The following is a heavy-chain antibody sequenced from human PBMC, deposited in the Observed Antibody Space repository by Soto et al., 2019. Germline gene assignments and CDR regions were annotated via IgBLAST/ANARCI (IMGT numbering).Heavy chain of an antibody. J-gene: IGHJ5*01. CDR2: IIPIFGTA. Sequence: SVKVSCKASGGTFSSYAISWVRQAPGQGLEWMGGIIPIFGTANYAQKFQGRVTITADESTSTAYMELSSLRSEDTAVYYCAEEIYGLGSASSTWFDSRAQRTLVPVSS. CDR1: GGTFSSYA. CDR3: AEEIYGLGSASSTWFDS. V-gene: IGHV1-69*13. D-gene: IGHD3-10*01.